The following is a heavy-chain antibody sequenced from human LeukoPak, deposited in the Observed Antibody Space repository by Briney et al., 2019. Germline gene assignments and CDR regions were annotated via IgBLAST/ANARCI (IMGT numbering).Heavy chain of an antibody. V-gene: IGHV3-30-3*01. Sequence: GRSLRLSCAASGFTFSSYAMHWVRQAPGTGLEWVAVISYDGSNKYYADSVKGRFTISRDNSKNTLYLQMNSLRAEDTAVYYCARDPGGSGSYLFDYWGQGTLVTVSS. D-gene: IGHD3-10*01. CDR2: ISYDGSNK. CDR3: ARDPGGSGSYLFDY. CDR1: GFTFSSYA. J-gene: IGHJ4*02.